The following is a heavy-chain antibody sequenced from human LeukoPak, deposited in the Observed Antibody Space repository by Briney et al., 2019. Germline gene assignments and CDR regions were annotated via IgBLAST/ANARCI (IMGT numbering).Heavy chain of an antibody. D-gene: IGHD2-2*01. J-gene: IGHJ2*01. CDR1: GYSFTSYW. V-gene: IGHV5-51*01. CDR2: IYPGDSDT. Sequence: GESLKISCKASGYSFTSYWIGWVRQMPGKGLEWMGIIYPGDSDTRYSPSFQGQVTISADKPISTAYLQWSSLKASDTAMYYCARLHIVVVPAAMQGYFDLWGRGTLVTVSS. CDR3: ARLHIVVVPAAMQGYFDL.